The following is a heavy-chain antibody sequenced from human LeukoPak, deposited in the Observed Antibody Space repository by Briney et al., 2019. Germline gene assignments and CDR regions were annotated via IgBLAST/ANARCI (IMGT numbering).Heavy chain of an antibody. CDR1: GDSISSSY. Sequence: SETLSLTCTVSGDSISSSYWRWIRQPAGKGLEWIGRIHTSGSTYYSPSLKSRVTMSVDTSTNQFSLKLSSVTAADTAVYYCARGRWGYYYGSGRKGYYFDYWGQGTLVTVSS. V-gene: IGHV4-4*07. CDR2: IHTSGST. D-gene: IGHD3-10*01. CDR3: ARGRWGYYYGSGRKGYYFDY. J-gene: IGHJ4*02.